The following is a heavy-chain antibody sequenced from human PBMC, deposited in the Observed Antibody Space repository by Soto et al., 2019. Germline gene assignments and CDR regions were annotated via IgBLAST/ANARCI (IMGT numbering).Heavy chain of an antibody. CDR1: GGSFSGYD. V-gene: IGHV4-34*01. CDR2: INHSSGST. J-gene: IGHJ6*02. CDR3: ARGPRGRGYSGYEWSQRRYYYYGMDV. D-gene: IGHD5-12*01. Sequence: SETLSLTCAVYGGSFSGYDWSWIRQPPGKGLEWIGEINHSSGSTNYNPSLKSRVTISVDTSKNQFSLRLSSVTAADTAVFYCARGPRGRGYSGYEWSQRRYYYYGMDVWGQGTTVTVSS.